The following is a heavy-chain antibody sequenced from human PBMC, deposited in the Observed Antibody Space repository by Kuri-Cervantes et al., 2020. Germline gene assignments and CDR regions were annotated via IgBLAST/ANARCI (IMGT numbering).Heavy chain of an antibody. CDR1: GGSFSGYY. V-gene: IGHV4-34*01. CDR2: INHSGST. Sequence: ESLKISCAVYGGSFSGYYWSWIRQPPGKGLEWIGEINHSGSTYYNPSLNSRITIVVDTTKKQFSLKLSSVTAAETAVYYCARAHRWLQYFDYWGRGTLVTVSS. D-gene: IGHD5-24*01. J-gene: IGHJ4*02. CDR3: ARAHRWLQYFDY.